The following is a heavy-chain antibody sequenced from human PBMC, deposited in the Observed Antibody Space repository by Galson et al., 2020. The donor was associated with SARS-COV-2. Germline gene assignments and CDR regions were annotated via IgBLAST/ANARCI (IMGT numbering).Heavy chain of an antibody. D-gene: IGHD3-3*01. CDR1: GFTFSSYA. CDR3: AKGDRITIFGVVILTGFDY. CDR2: ISSSGSNT. V-gene: IGHV3-23*01. J-gene: IGHJ4*02. Sequence: TGGSLRLSCEASGFTFSSYAMSWIRQAPGKGLEWVSAISSSGSNTYYADSVKGRFTISRDNSKNTLYLQMNSLRAEDTAVYYCAKGDRITIFGVVILTGFDYWGQGTLVTVSS.